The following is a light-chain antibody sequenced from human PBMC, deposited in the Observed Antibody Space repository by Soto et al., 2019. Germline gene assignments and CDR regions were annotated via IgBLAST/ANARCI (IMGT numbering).Light chain of an antibody. CDR3: QQYGRLPRT. CDR1: QSVSSNY. V-gene: IGKV3-20*01. CDR2: GAS. J-gene: IGKJ1*01. Sequence: EIVLTQSPGTLSLSPGERATLSYRASQSVSSNYLAWYQQKPGQAPRLLMYGASSRATGIPDRFSGSGSGTDFTLTISRLEPEDFAVYYCQQYGRLPRTFGQGTKVEIK.